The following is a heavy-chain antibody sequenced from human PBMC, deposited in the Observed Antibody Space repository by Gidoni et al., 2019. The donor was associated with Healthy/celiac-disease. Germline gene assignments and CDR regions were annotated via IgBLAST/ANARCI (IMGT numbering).Heavy chain of an antibody. CDR1: GFTFSSYS. V-gene: IGHV3-48*02. CDR3: ARNIIVVVPAAKGDYYGMDV. Sequence: EVQLVEPGGGLVQPGGSLRLSCAAPGFTFSSYSMNWVRQAPGKGLEWVSYISSSSSTIYYADSVKGRFTISRDNAKNLLYLQMNSLRDEDTAVYYCARNIIVVVPAAKGDYYGMDVWGQGTTVTVSS. CDR2: ISSSSSTI. J-gene: IGHJ6*02. D-gene: IGHD2-2*01.